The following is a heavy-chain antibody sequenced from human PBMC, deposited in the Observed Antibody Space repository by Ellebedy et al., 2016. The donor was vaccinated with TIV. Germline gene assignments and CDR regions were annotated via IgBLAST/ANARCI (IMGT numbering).Heavy chain of an antibody. CDR3: ATGIGRNSYYHYYMNV. CDR1: GGSITSYS. V-gene: IGHV4-4*07. J-gene: IGHJ6*03. Sequence: GSLRLXXTVSGGSITSYSWSWIRQPAGKGLEWIGRIYTSGSTNYNPSLKSRVTMSVDTSKNQFSLKLSSLTAADTAVYYCATGIGRNSYYHYYMNVWGKGTTVTVSS. CDR2: IYTSGST. D-gene: IGHD3-10*01.